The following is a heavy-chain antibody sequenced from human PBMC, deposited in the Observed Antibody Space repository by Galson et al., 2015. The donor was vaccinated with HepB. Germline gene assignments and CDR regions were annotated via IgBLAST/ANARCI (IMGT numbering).Heavy chain of an antibody. CDR1: GFTFSSYA. Sequence: SLRLSCAASGFTFSSYAMSWVRQAPGKGLEWVSAISGSGGSTYYADSVKGRFTISRDNSKNTLYLQMNSLRAEDTAVYYCAKGIVATKAFDYWGQGTLVTVSS. CDR3: AKGIVATKAFDY. D-gene: IGHD5-12*01. CDR2: ISGSGGST. J-gene: IGHJ4*02. V-gene: IGHV3-23*01.